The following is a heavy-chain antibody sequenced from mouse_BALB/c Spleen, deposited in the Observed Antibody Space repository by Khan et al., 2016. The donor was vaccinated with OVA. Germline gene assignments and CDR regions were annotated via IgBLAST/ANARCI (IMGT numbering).Heavy chain of an antibody. V-gene: IGHV14-3*02. CDR1: GFNIKDTY. CDR3: ATLCGNTVAY. CDR2: IDPANGDI. Sequence: VQLKQSGAELVKPGASVKLSCTASGFNIKDTYIHWVKQRPEQGPEWIGRIDPANGDIKYDPKFQDKATITADTSSNTAYLQVSSLTSEDTAVYYCATLCGNTVAYWGQGTLVSVSA. D-gene: IGHD2-1*01. J-gene: IGHJ3*01.